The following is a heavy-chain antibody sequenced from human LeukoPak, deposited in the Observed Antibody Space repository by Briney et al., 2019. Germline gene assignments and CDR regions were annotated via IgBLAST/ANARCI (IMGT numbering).Heavy chain of an antibody. CDR3: ASLVSTYYHGSGSPAY. D-gene: IGHD3-10*01. V-gene: IGHV1-3*01. CDR2: INAGNGNT. Sequence: ASVKVSCKASGYTFTSYAMHWVRQAPGQRLEWMGWINAGNGNTKYSQKFQGRVTITRDTSASTAYMELSSLRSEDTAVYYCASLVSTYYHGSGSPAYWGQGTLVTVSS. J-gene: IGHJ4*02. CDR1: GYTFTSYA.